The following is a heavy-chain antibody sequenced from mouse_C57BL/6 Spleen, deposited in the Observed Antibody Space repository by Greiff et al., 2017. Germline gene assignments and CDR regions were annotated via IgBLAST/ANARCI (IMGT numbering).Heavy chain of an antibody. CDR1: GYTFTSYG. Sequence: VQRVESGAELARPGASVTLSCKASGYTFTSYGISWVKQRTGQGLEWIGEIYPRSGNPYYNEKFKGKATLTADKSSSTAYMELRSLTSEDSAVYFCARSWDYWGQGTTLTVSS. J-gene: IGHJ2*01. V-gene: IGHV1-81*01. CDR2: IYPRSGNP. CDR3: ARSWDY.